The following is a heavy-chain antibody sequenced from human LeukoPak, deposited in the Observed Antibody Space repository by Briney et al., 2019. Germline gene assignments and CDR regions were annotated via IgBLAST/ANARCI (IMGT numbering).Heavy chain of an antibody. CDR1: GGPFSGYY. V-gene: IGHV4-34*01. Sequence: PSETLSLTCAVYGGPFSGYYWSWIRQPPGKGLEWIGEINHSGSTNYNPSLKSRVTISVDTSKNQFSLKLSSVTAADTAVYYCARAARHFWSGYYTGANWFDPWGQGTLVTVSS. CDR3: ARAARHFWSGYYTGANWFDP. CDR2: INHSGST. D-gene: IGHD3-3*02. J-gene: IGHJ5*02.